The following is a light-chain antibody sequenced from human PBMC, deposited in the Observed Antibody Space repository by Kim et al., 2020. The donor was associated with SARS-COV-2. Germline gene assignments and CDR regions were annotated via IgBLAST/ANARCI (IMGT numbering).Light chain of an antibody. Sequence: QSLPIACTGTNSGVGGYAYVSWYQQRPGKAPKLIIYDVTKRPSGVSNRFSGSKSGNTASLTVSGLQAEDEADYYCNSFTSSSTLWLFGGGTKLTVL. V-gene: IGLV2-14*04. CDR1: NSGVGGYAY. CDR3: NSFTSSSTLWL. CDR2: DVT. J-gene: IGLJ3*02.